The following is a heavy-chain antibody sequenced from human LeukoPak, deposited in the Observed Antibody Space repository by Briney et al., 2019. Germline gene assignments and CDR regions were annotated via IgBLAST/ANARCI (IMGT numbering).Heavy chain of an antibody. Sequence: SETLSLTCTVSGGSISSSSYYWGWIRQPPGKGLEWIGSIYYSGSTYYNPSLKSRVTISVDTSKNQFSLKLSSVTAADTAVYYCARQGEDGFDPWGQGTLVTVSS. CDR3: ARQGEDGFDP. D-gene: IGHD2-21*01. J-gene: IGHJ5*02. CDR2: IYYSGST. CDR1: GGSISSSSYY. V-gene: IGHV4-39*01.